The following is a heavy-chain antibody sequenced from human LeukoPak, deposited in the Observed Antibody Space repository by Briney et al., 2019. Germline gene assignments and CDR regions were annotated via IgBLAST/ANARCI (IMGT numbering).Heavy chain of an antibody. CDR1: GFTFSTYI. CDR2: ISGGSSYI. CDR3: ARDHDSNSASLLY. J-gene: IGHJ4*02. Sequence: PGGSLRLSCGASGFTFSTYIMNWVRQPPGKGLEWVSSISGGSSYIRYTDSLKGRFTISRDNVKNSVYLQMSNLRVEDTAVYFCARDHDSNSASLLYWGQGTLVTVSS. V-gene: IGHV3-21*01. D-gene: IGHD2-21*01.